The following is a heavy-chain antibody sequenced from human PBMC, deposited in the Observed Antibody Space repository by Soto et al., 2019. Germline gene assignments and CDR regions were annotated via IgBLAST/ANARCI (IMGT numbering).Heavy chain of an antibody. D-gene: IGHD2-2*01. CDR3: AKSGIVVVPAALVY. Sequence: SGGSLRLSCAASGFTFSSYAMSWVRQAPGKGLEWVSAISGSGGSTYYADSVKGRFTISRDNSKNTLYLRMNSLRAEDTAVYYCAKSGIVVVPAALVYWGQGTLVTVSS. CDR1: GFTFSSYA. J-gene: IGHJ4*02. CDR2: ISGSGGST. V-gene: IGHV3-23*01.